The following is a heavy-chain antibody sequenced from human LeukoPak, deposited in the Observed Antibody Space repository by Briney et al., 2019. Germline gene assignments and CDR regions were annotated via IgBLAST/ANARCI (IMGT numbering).Heavy chain of an antibody. J-gene: IGHJ4*02. V-gene: IGHV4-34*01. CDR1: GGSFSGYY. Sequence: SETLSLTCAVYGGSFSGYYWSWIRQPPGKGLEWIGEINHSGSTNYNPSLKSRVTISVDTSKNQFSLKLSSVTAADTAVYYCARGRMYYDFWSGYYRGYYFDYWGQGTLVTVSS. CDR2: INHSGST. D-gene: IGHD3-3*01. CDR3: ARGRMYYDFWSGYYRGYYFDY.